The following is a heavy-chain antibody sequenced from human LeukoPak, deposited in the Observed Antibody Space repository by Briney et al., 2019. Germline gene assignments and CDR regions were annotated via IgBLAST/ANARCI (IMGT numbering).Heavy chain of an antibody. D-gene: IGHD5-24*01. CDR3: TRHPAENWRWGYYYYYMDV. J-gene: IGHJ6*03. V-gene: IGHV3-73*01. Sequence: GGSLRLSCAASGFTFSGSAMHWVRQASGKGLEWVGRIRSKANSYATAYAASVKGRFTISRDDSKNTAYLQMNSLKTEDTAVYYCTRHPAENWRWGYYYYYMDVWGKGTTVTVSS. CDR1: GFTFSGSA. CDR2: IRSKANSYAT.